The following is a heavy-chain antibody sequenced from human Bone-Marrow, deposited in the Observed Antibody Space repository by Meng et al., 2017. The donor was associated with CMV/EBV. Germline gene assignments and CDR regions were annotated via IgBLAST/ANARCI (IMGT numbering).Heavy chain of an antibody. CDR1: GYTFTTYG. J-gene: IGHJ5*02. CDR3: ARDQIAARPGWVDP. V-gene: IGHV1-18*01. D-gene: IGHD6-6*01. Sequence: SGYTFTTYGISWVRQAPGQGFEWMGWISDYNGNTNYAQNFQGRVTMTTDTSTTTAYMELRSLRSDDTAIYYCARDQIAARPGWVDPWGQGTLVTVSS. CDR2: ISDYNGNT.